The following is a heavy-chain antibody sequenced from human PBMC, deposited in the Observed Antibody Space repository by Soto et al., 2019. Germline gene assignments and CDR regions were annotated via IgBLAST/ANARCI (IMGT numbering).Heavy chain of an antibody. Sequence: ASLKDSCKASGYTFTCYYMHWVRQAPGQGLEWMGWINPNSGGTNYAQKFQGWVTMTRDTSISTAYMELSRLRSDDTAVYYCARSLSSTSVKFDYWGQGTLVTVSS. V-gene: IGHV1-2*04. D-gene: IGHD2-2*01. CDR2: INPNSGGT. J-gene: IGHJ4*02. CDR1: GYTFTCYY. CDR3: ARSLSSTSVKFDY.